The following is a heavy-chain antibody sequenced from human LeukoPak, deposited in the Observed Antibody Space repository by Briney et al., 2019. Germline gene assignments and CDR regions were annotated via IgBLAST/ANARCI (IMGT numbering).Heavy chain of an antibody. CDR2: INPNSGGT. J-gene: IGHJ4*02. V-gene: IGHV1-2*02. Sequence: ASVKVSCKASGYTFTGYYMHWVRQAPGQGLEWMGWINPNSGGTNYAQKLQGRVTMTRDTSISTAYMELSRLRSDDTAEYYCARVKGGEYYFDYWGQGTLVTVST. CDR3: ARVKGGEYYFDY. CDR1: GYTFTGYY. D-gene: IGHD3-16*01.